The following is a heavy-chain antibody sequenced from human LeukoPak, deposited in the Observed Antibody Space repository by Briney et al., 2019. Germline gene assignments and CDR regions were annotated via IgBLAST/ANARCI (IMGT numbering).Heavy chain of an antibody. CDR3: AKGVGITMIVVAVDY. Sequence: GGSLRHSCAASGFTFSSYAMSWVRQAPGKGLEWVSAISGSGGSTYYADSVKGRFTISRDNSKNTLYLQMNSLRAEDTAVYYCAKGVGITMIVVAVDYWGQGTLVTVSS. CDR2: ISGSGGST. J-gene: IGHJ4*02. V-gene: IGHV3-23*01. CDR1: GFTFSSYA. D-gene: IGHD3-22*01.